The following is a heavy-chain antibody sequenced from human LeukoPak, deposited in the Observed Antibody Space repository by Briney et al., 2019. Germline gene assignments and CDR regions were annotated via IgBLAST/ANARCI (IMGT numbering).Heavy chain of an antibody. V-gene: IGHV3-20*04. D-gene: IGHD3-22*01. CDR1: GFTFDDYG. CDR3: AKVEFFGYYESSDQGG. Sequence: RPGGSLRLSCAASGFTFDDYGMSWVRQAPGKGLEWVSGINWNGGSTGYADSVKGRFTISRDNAKNSLYLQMNSLRAEDTALYYCAKVEFFGYYESSDQGGWGQGTLVTVSS. CDR2: INWNGGST. J-gene: IGHJ4*02.